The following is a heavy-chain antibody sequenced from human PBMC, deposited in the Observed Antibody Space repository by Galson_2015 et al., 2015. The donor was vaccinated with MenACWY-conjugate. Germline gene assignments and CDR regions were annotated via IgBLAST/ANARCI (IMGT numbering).Heavy chain of an antibody. D-gene: IGHD6-19*01. J-gene: IGHJ4*02. CDR2: IHYSGNT. CDR1: GASISTDY. V-gene: IGHV4-59*01. CDR3: ARWVAVKMIEY. Sequence: QVQLQESGPGLVKPSETLSLTCSVSGASISTDYWSWIRQPPGKGLEWIGYIHYSGNTKYNPSLKTRITMSLDTSENQFSLKLSSVTAADTAVYYCARWVAVKMIEYCGQGTLVTVSS.